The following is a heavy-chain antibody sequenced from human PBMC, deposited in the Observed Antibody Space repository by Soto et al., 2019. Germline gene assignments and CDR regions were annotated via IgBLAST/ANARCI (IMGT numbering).Heavy chain of an antibody. CDR3: GREGQQLAQEQFLQFNGVDV. J-gene: IGHJ6*02. V-gene: IGHV1-18*01. Sequence: QVQLVQSGVEVKKPGASVKVSCTAYGYNLREYGVSWLRQAPGLGFEWMGWISGDNVNRRSSQKFQDRLTMTTDTSTNTASVELRSLRSDDTALYYCGREGQQLAQEQFLQFNGVDVWCQGTSVTVSS. CDR1: GYNLREYG. D-gene: IGHD6-13*01. CDR2: ISGDNVNR.